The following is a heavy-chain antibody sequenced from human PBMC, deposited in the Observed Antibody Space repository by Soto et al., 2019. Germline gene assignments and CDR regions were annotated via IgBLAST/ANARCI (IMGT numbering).Heavy chain of an antibody. CDR2: IKFDGATT. D-gene: IGHD6-13*01. Sequence: EVQLVESGGGLVQPGGSLRLSCAASGFTFTTYWMHWVRQAPGKGLVWVSRIKFDGATTNYADSVKGRFTISRDDAKSTVYLQMNSLTAEDSAVYYCARGVKGYYAVAVWGQGTTVTVSS. CDR1: GFTFTTYW. V-gene: IGHV3-74*01. CDR3: ARGVKGYYAVAV. J-gene: IGHJ6*02.